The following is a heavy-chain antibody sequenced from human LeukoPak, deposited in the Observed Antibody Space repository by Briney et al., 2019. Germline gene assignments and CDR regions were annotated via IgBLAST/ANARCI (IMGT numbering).Heavy chain of an antibody. J-gene: IGHJ6*04. CDR1: GFTFSSYG. CDR3: AKPPDNYYYYYGMDV. V-gene: IGHV3-30*18. Sequence: PGGSLRLSCAASGFTFSSYGMHWVRHAPGKGLEWVAVISYDGSNKYYADSVKGRFTISRDNSKNTLYLQMNSLRAEDTAVYYCAKPPDNYYYYYGMDVWGKGTTVTVSS. CDR2: ISYDGSNK.